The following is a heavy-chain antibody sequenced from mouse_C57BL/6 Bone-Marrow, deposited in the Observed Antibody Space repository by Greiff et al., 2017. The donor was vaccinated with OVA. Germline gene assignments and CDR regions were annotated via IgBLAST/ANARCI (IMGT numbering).Heavy chain of an antibody. CDR3: ARGGYYGSSLGGFAY. J-gene: IGHJ3*01. CDR1: GYTFTSYW. V-gene: IGHV1-52*01. Sequence: QVQLQQPGAELVRPGSSVKLSCKASGYTFTSYWMHWVKQRPIQGLEWIGNIDPSDSETHYNQKFKDKATLTVDKSSSTAYMQLSSLTSEDSAVYYFARGGYYGSSLGGFAYWGQGTLVTVSA. D-gene: IGHD1-1*01. CDR2: IDPSDSET.